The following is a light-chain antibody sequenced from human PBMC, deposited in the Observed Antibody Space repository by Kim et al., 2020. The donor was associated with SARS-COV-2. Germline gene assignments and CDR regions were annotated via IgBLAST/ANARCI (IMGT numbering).Light chain of an antibody. CDR1: QGISNY. CDR2: DAS. V-gene: IGKV1-27*01. Sequence: STSIGDRVPLACRASQGISNYLALYQQKPGKVPQLLISDASTLQSGVPTRFGGSRSGTDFTLTISSLQPEDVATYYCQNYYGAPYTFGRGTELEIK. J-gene: IGKJ2*01. CDR3: QNYYGAPYT.